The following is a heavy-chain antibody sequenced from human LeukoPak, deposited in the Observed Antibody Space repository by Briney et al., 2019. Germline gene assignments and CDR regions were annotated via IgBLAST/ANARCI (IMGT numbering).Heavy chain of an antibody. CDR1: GFTFSSYS. Sequence: PGGSLRLSCAASGFTFSSYSMNWVRQAPGKGLEWVPSIGGSGSSIYYADSLKGRFTISRDNAKNSVYLQMNRLRAEDTAVYYCAREELEYFDYWGQGTLVTVSS. D-gene: IGHD1-1*01. CDR3: AREELEYFDY. V-gene: IGHV3-21*01. CDR2: IGGSGSSI. J-gene: IGHJ4*02.